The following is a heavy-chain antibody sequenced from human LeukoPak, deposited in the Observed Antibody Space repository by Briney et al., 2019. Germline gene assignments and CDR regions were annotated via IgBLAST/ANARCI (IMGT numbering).Heavy chain of an antibody. V-gene: IGHV4-59*02. CDR3: ASTYHDTAGYSLDF. D-gene: IGHD3-22*01. CDR2: IYYSGSS. J-gene: IGHJ4*02. CDR1: GVSVNSYY. Sequence: SDTLSLTCTVSGVSVNSYYWSWIRQPPGKGLEWVGYIYYSGSSNYNPSLKSRVTISVATSKNQFSLKLNSVTAADTAVYYCASTYHDTAGYSLDFWGQGALVTVSS.